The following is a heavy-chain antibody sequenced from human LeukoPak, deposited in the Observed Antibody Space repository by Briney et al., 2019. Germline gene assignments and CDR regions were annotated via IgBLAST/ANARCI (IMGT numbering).Heavy chain of an antibody. J-gene: IGHJ6*03. D-gene: IGHD2-2*01. Sequence: ASVKVSCKASGGTFSSYAISWVRQAPGQGLEWMGGIIPIFGTANYAQKFQGRVTITADESTSTAYMELSSLRSEDTAVYYCARSGSTSLYYYYYMDVWGKGTTVTIPS. CDR2: IIPIFGTA. V-gene: IGHV1-69*13. CDR1: GGTFSSYA. CDR3: ARSGSTSLYYYYYMDV.